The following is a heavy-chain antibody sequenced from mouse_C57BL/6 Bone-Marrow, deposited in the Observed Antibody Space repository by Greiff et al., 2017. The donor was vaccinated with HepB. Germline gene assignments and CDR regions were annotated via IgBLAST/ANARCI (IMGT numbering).Heavy chain of an antibody. J-gene: IGHJ2*01. V-gene: IGHV14-4*01. CDR3: TELRLNY. D-gene: IGHD3-2*02. Sequence: EVMLVESGAELVRPGASVKLSCTASGFNIKDDYMHWVKQRPEQGLEWIGWIDPENGDTEYASKFQGKATITADTSSNTAYLQLSSLTSEDTAVYYCTELRLNYWGQGTTLTVSS. CDR2: IDPENGDT. CDR1: GFNIKDDY.